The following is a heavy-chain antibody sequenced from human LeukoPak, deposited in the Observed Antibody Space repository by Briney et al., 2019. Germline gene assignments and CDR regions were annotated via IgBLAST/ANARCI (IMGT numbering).Heavy chain of an antibody. Sequence: SSETLSLTCAVYGGSFSGYYWSWIRQPPGKGLEWIGEINHSGSTNYNPSLKSRVTISVDTSKNQFSLKLSSVTAADTAVHYCARGPYYDFWSGYPSHYFDYWGQGTLVTVSS. V-gene: IGHV4-34*01. D-gene: IGHD3-3*01. CDR3: ARGPYYDFWSGYPSHYFDY. CDR2: INHSGST. J-gene: IGHJ4*02. CDR1: GGSFSGYY.